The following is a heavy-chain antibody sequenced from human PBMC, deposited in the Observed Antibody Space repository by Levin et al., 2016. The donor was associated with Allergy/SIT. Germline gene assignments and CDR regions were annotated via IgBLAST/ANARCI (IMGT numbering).Heavy chain of an antibody. Sequence: GRQMPGKGLEWMGRIDPSDSYTNYSPSFQGHVTISADKSISTAYLQWSSLKASDTAMYYCARLNAATVTTEAGWFDPWGQGTLVTVSS. CDR3: ARLNAATVTTEAGWFDP. CDR2: IDPSDSYT. V-gene: IGHV5-10-1*01. J-gene: IGHJ5*02. D-gene: IGHD4-17*01.